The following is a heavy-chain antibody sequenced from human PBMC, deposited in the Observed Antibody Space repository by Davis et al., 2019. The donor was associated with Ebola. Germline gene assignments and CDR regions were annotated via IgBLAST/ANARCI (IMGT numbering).Heavy chain of an antibody. V-gene: IGHV1-3*01. D-gene: IGHD3-22*01. CDR3: ARDRYDSSGYYWSYNWFDP. J-gene: IGHJ5*02. CDR1: GYTFTSYA. Sequence: GESLKISCAASGYTFTSYAMHWVRQAPGQGLEWMGWISAYNGNTKYSQKFQGRVTITRDTSASTAYMELSSLRSEDTAVYYCARDRYDSSGYYWSYNWFDPWGQGTLVTVSS. CDR2: ISAYNGNT.